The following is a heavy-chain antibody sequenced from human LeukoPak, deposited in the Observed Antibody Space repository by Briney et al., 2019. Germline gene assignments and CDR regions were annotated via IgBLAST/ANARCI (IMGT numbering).Heavy chain of an antibody. CDR3: AKAETYYASGSFSDH. D-gene: IGHD3-10*01. V-gene: IGHV3-23*01. J-gene: IGHJ5*02. Sequence: GGSLRLSCTASGFTFNNYAMSWVRQAPGEGLEWVSGISGGGDHTNYVDSVKGRFTISRDNSKNTLYLQMKSLRVEDTAVYYCAKAETYYASGSFSDHWGQGTLVTVSS. CDR2: ISGGGDHT. CDR1: GFTFNNYA.